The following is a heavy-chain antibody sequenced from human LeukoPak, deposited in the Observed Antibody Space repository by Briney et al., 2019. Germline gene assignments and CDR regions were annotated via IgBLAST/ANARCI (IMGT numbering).Heavy chain of an antibody. CDR3: ARGGPSSGHYYVEWFDP. CDR2: IYHSGNN. CDR1: GYSISSGYY. D-gene: IGHD3-22*01. V-gene: IGHV4-38-2*02. J-gene: IGHJ5*02. Sequence: PSETLSLTCSVSGYSISSGYYWGWIRQPPGKGLEWIGIIYHSGNNYYNPSLKSRVTISVDTSKNQFSLKLSSVTAADTAVYYCARGGPSSGHYYVEWFDPWGQGTLVTVSS.